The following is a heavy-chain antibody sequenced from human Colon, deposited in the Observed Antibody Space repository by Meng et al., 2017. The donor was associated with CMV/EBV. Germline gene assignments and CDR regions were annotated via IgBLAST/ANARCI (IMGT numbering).Heavy chain of an antibody. Sequence: GESLKISCAASGFTFSSYEMNWVRQAPGKGLEWVSYISSSGSTIYYADSVKGRFTISRDNAKNSLYLQMNSLRAEDTALYYCVKDINYKDVGTTPVWDAWGQGTLVTVSS. V-gene: IGHV3-48*03. J-gene: IGHJ5*02. D-gene: IGHD1-26*01. CDR2: ISSSGSTI. CDR1: GFTFSSYE. CDR3: VKDINYKDVGTTPVWDA.